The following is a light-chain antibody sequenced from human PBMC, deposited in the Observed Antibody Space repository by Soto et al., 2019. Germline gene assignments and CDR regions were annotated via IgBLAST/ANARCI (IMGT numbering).Light chain of an antibody. CDR2: GAS. J-gene: IGKJ2*01. CDR1: QSLTSDY. Sequence: EIVLTQSPGTLSLSPGERATLSCRASQSLTSDYLAWYQQKPGQAPRLLIYGASSRAAGIPDRFSGSGSGTDFTLTISRLEPEDVALYYCQQEQTSPPSYTFGQGTKLEI. V-gene: IGKV3-20*01. CDR3: QQEQTSPPSYT.